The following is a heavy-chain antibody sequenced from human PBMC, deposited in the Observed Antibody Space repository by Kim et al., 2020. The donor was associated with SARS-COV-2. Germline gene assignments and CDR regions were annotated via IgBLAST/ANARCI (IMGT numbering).Heavy chain of an antibody. CDR2: TYYRSKWYN. CDR3: ARSQIVATIKWGKYYFDY. V-gene: IGHV6-1*01. Sequence: SQTLSLTCAISGDSVSSNSAAWNWIRQSPSRGLEWLGRTYYRSKWYNDYAVSVKSRITINPDTSKNQFSLQLNSVTPEDTAVYYFARSQIVATIKWGKYYFDYWGQGTLVTVSS. D-gene: IGHD5-12*01. CDR1: GDSVSSNSAA. J-gene: IGHJ4*02.